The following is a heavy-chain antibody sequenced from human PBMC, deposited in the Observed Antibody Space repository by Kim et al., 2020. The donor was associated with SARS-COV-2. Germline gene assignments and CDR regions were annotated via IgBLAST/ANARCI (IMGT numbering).Heavy chain of an antibody. J-gene: IGHJ4*02. Sequence: GGSLRLSCAASGFSFSMYWMSWVRQAPGKGLEWVASIRHDDSEKYYVDSVRGRFTISRDTADNSLYLQLNSLRVDDTAVYYCAREYANCGGDCSAGGASDSWGQGTPVTVSS. CDR1: GFSFSMYW. D-gene: IGHD2-21*02. CDR3: AREYANCGGDCSAGGASDS. CDR2: IRHDDSEK. V-gene: IGHV3-7*01.